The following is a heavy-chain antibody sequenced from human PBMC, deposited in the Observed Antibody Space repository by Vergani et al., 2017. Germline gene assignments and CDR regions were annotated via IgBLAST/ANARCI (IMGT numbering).Heavy chain of an antibody. CDR2: FYPGDSDT. CDR1: GYSFTSYW. Sequence: EVQLVQSGAEVKTPGESLKISCKGSGYSFTSYWIGWVRQMPGKGLGWVGVFYPGDSDTRYSPSFQGQVTISADECIRTAYLQWSSLKASDTAMYYCAGRVVAVAGGGVIFDIWGQGTMVTVSS. D-gene: IGHD6-19*01. J-gene: IGHJ3*02. CDR3: AGRVVAVAGGGVIFDI. V-gene: IGHV5-51*01.